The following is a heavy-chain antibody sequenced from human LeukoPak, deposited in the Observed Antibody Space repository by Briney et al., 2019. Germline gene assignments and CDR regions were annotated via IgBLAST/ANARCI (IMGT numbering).Heavy chain of an antibody. D-gene: IGHD6-25*01. CDR3: TREESSGNDGYFQH. CDR1: GYTFTSYY. CDR2: INPTGDRT. V-gene: IGHV1-46*03. J-gene: IGHJ1*01. Sequence: ASVKVSCKASGYTFTSYYMHWVRQAPGQGLEWKGLINPTGDRTRHAQQFQGRVTMTRNTPTSTVYMELSSLRSEDTAVYYCTREESSGNDGYFQHWGRGTLVTVSS.